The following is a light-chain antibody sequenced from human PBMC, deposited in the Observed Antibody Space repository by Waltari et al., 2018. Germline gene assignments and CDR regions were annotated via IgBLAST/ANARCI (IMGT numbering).Light chain of an antibody. CDR3: QQYNRWPPIT. CDR1: QSIATS. CDR2: DAS. Sequence: VMTQSPDTLSVSPVERASIPCRASQSIATSLAWYQQKPGQSPRLLVYDASTRAPSIPARFSGSGSGTEFTLTISSLQSEDSSVYYCQQYNRWPPITFGQVTRLEIK. J-gene: IGKJ5*01. V-gene: IGKV3-15*01.